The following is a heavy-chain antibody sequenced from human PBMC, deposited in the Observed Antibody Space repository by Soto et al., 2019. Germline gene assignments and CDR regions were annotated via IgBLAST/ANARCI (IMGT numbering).Heavy chain of an antibody. CDR2: INYSGST. Sequence: QVQLQESGPGLVKPSETLSLTCTVSGGSVSSGNYYWSWIRQPPGKGLEWIGYINYSGSTNYKPSIKSRVTISVDTSKNQFSLKLSSVTAADTAVYYCASYSGYDFYYWGQGTLVTVSS. CDR3: ASYSGYDFYY. D-gene: IGHD5-12*01. V-gene: IGHV4-61*01. J-gene: IGHJ4*02. CDR1: GGSVSSGNYY.